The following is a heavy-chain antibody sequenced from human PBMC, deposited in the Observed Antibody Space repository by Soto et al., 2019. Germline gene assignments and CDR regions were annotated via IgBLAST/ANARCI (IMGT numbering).Heavy chain of an antibody. CDR3: TQIYGSGSWGWYFHS. CDR2: IFWDKND. J-gene: IGHJ4*02. Sequence: QITLKESGPSLVRPTETLTLTCTFSGFSLITGVGVGWVRQPPGKALEWLAVIFWDKNDYYRPSLQTRVTISKATAEDQVVLPLTTMDPEDTATYFCTQIYGSGSWGWYFHSWGQGTLVTVSS. D-gene: IGHD1-26*01. CDR1: GFSLITGVG. V-gene: IGHV2-5*02.